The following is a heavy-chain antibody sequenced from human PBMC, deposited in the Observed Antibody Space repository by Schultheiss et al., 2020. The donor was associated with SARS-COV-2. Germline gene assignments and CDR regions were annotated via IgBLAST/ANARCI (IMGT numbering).Heavy chain of an antibody. Sequence: SVKVSCKASGGTFSSYAISWVRQAPGQGLEWMGAIIPIFGTANYAQKFQGRVTITADESTSTAYMELSSLRSEDTAVYYCAGREPFYYDFWSGYQAPFDYWGQGTLVTVSS. CDR1: GGTFSSYA. CDR2: IIPIFGTA. V-gene: IGHV1-69*13. D-gene: IGHD3-3*01. J-gene: IGHJ4*02. CDR3: AGREPFYYDFWSGYQAPFDY.